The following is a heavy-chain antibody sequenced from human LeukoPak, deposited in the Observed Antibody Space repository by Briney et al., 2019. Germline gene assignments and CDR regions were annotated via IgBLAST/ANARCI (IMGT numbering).Heavy chain of an antibody. CDR1: GFSFSTYG. CDR2: IWYDGSNK. CDR3: ARASGPFDY. V-gene: IGHV3-33*01. Sequence: GGSLRLSRAASGFSFSTYGMHWVRQAPGKGLEWMAVIWYDGSNKYYADSVKGRFTISRDNSKNTLYLQMNNLRAEDTALYYCARASGPFDYWGQGTLVTVSS. D-gene: IGHD3-10*01. J-gene: IGHJ4*02.